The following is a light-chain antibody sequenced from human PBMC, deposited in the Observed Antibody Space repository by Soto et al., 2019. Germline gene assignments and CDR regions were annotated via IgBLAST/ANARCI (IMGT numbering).Light chain of an antibody. CDR3: QQYDKWPRT. CDR1: QSVSTN. CDR2: FAS. Sequence: VMTQSPATLSVSPGERAALSCRASQSVSTNLAWYQQKPGQPPRLLIYFASTRATAVPARFTAGGSGTEFTLTISRLQSDYVAVYYCQQYDKWPRTFGQGTKVEIK. V-gene: IGKV3-15*01. J-gene: IGKJ1*01.